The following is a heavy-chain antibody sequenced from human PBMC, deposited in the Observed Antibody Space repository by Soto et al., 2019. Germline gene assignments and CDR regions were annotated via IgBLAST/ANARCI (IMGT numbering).Heavy chain of an antibody. CDR1: GFTFSSYG. J-gene: IGHJ6*02. CDR2: ISYDGSNK. D-gene: IGHD3-3*01. Sequence: QVQLVESGGGVVQPGRSLRLSCAASGFTFSSYGMHWVRQAPGKGLEWVAVISYDGSNKYYADSVKGRFTISRDNSKNTLYLQMNSLRAEDTAVYYCAKNSRITIFGGVIIGPAFDYYGMDVWGRGTTVTVSS. CDR3: AKNSRITIFGGVIIGPAFDYYGMDV. V-gene: IGHV3-30*18.